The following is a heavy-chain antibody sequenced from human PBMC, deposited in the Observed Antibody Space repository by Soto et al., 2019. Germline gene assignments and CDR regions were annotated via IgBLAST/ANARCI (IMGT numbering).Heavy chain of an antibody. CDR2: IKSKTDGGTT. Sequence: EVQLVESGGGLVKPGGSLRLSCAASGFTFSNAWMNWVRQAPGKGLEWVGRIKSKTDGGTTDYAAPVKGRFTISRDDSKNTLYLQMNSLKTEDTAVYYCTTQYYDILTGYYNVAFDPWGQGTLVTVSS. J-gene: IGHJ5*02. V-gene: IGHV3-15*07. CDR1: GFTFSNAW. D-gene: IGHD3-9*01. CDR3: TTQYYDILTGYYNVAFDP.